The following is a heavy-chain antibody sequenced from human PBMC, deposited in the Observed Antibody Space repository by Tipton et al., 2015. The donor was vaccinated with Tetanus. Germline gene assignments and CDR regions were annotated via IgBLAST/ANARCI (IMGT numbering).Heavy chain of an antibody. V-gene: IGHV1-18*01. J-gene: IGHJ5*02. CDR1: GYTFTHYG. CDR3: ARGRGLGPHEYFEH. Sequence: QLVQSGAEVKKPGASVKVSCKASGYTFTHYGVNWVRQAPGQALEWMGWISPFNENVNYAEKFRGGLTMTTDRSTGTVSMELRRLKTDDTAIYYCARGRGLGPHEYFEHWGQGTLVTFSS. D-gene: IGHD6-19*01. CDR2: ISPFNENV.